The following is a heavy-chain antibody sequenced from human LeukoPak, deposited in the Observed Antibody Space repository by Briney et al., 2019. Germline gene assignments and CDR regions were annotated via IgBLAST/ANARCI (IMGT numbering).Heavy chain of an antibody. J-gene: IGHJ6*03. CDR2: ISGSGGST. Sequence: GGSLRLSCAASGFTFSSYAMSWVRQAPGKGLEWVSAISGSGGSTYYADSVKGRFTISRDNSKNTLYLQMNSLRAEDTAVYYCAKGPYYDFWSGYYKNYYMDVWGKGTTVTVSS. CDR1: GFTFSSYA. V-gene: IGHV3-23*01. CDR3: AKGPYYDFWSGYYKNYYMDV. D-gene: IGHD3-3*01.